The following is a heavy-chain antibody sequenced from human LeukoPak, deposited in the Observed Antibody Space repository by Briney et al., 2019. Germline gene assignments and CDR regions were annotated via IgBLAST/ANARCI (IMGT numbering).Heavy chain of an antibody. V-gene: IGHV3-30*02. J-gene: IGHJ4*02. CDR3: ARLKHSHDSSGYTADY. CDR1: ISILSAHN. D-gene: IGHD3-22*01. Sequence: TGGSLRLSCAASISILSAHNMRWVRWALGKGLGWVSFIHFDARNTYYADSVKGRFTISRDDSTNTLFLLMNSLRTEDTATYYCARLKHSHDSSGYTADYWGQGTLVTVSS. CDR2: IHFDARNT.